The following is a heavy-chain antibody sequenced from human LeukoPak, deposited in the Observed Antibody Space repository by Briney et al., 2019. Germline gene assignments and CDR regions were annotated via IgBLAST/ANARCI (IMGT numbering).Heavy chain of an antibody. J-gene: IGHJ5*02. CDR1: GGSISSYY. CDR2: IYYSGST. Sequence: PSETLSLTCTVSGGSISSYYWSWIRQPPGKGLEWIGYIYYSGSTNYNPSLKSRVTISVDTSKNQFSLKLSSVTAADTAVYYCARVQGYCSGGSCQLQYWFDPWGQGTLVTVSS. CDR3: ARVQGYCSGGSCQLQYWFDP. V-gene: IGHV4-59*01. D-gene: IGHD2-15*01.